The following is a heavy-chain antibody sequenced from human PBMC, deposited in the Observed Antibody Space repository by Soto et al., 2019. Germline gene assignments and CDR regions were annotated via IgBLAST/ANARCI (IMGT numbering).Heavy chain of an antibody. D-gene: IGHD3-16*01. Sequence: GGSLRLSCAASGFTFSSYAMCWVRQAPGKGLEWVSAISGSGCSTYYADSVKGRFTISRDNSKNTLYLQMNSLRAEDTAVYYCAKTDDLATYYYSGMDVWGQGPTVTVSS. CDR1: GFTFSSYA. J-gene: IGHJ6*02. CDR2: ISGSGCST. CDR3: AKTDDLATYYYSGMDV. V-gene: IGHV3-23*01.